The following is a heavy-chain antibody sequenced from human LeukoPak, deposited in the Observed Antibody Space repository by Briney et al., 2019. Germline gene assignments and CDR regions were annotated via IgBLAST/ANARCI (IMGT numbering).Heavy chain of an antibody. CDR3: ARIGVSGSGSYKEDY. CDR1: GFTVSSNY. D-gene: IGHD3-10*01. J-gene: IGHJ4*02. Sequence: PGGSLRLSCAASGFTVSSNYMSWVCQAPGKGLEWVSVIYSGGSTYYANSVKGRFTISRDNSKNTLYLQMNSLRAEDTAVYYCARIGVSGSGSYKEDYWGQGTLVTVSS. CDR2: IYSGGST. V-gene: IGHV3-53*01.